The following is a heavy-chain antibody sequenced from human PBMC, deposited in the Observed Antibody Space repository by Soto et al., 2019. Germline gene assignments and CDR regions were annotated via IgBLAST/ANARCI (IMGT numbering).Heavy chain of an antibody. CDR1: GVTFTNYA. CDR2: ISAYNGNT. D-gene: IGHD3-10*01. CDR3: ASGWFGEFVYYFDY. J-gene: IGHJ4*02. Sequence: QVQLVQSGAEVKKPGASVKVSCKASGVTFTNYAINWVRQAPGQGLEWVGWISAYNGNTNYAQKLQGRVTMTTDTSTSTAYMELRSLRSDDKAVYYCASGWFGEFVYYFDYWGQGTLVTVSS. V-gene: IGHV1-18*01.